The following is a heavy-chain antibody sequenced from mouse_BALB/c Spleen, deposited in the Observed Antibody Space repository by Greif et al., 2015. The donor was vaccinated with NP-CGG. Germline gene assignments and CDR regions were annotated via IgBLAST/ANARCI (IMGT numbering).Heavy chain of an antibody. D-gene: IGHD1-1*01. J-gene: IGHJ2*01. V-gene: IGHV1-37*01. CDR1: GYSFTGYF. CDR2: INPYNGDT. Sequence: EVMLVESGPELVKPGASVKISCKASGYSFTGYFMNWVKQSHGKSLEWIGRINPYNGDTFYNQKFKGKATLTVDKSSSTAHMELLSLTSEDSAVYYGGRVTTNYFDYWGQGTTLTVSS. CDR3: GRVTTNYFDY.